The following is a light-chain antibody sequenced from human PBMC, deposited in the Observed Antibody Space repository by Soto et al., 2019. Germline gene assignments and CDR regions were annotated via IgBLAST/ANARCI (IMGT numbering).Light chain of an antibody. CDR2: AAS. J-gene: IGKJ1*01. Sequence: DIQLTQSPSFLSASVGDRVTITCRASQGISSYLAWYQQKPGKAPKLLIYAASTLQSGVPSRFGGSGSGTEFTLTISSLQPEDFATYYCQQLNSYPLTFGQGTKVEIK. CDR1: QGISSY. CDR3: QQLNSYPLT. V-gene: IGKV1-9*01.